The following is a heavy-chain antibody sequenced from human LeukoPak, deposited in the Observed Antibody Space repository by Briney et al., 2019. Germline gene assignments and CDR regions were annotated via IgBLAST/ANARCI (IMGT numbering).Heavy chain of an antibody. CDR2: ISSSSSAI. D-gene: IGHD3-10*01. CDR3: AISGLGFREFRGLDY. J-gene: IGHJ4*02. Sequence: GGSLRLSCAASGFTFNSHHMNWVRQAPGKGLEWVSYISSSSSAIYYADSVKGRFTISRDTSKNALYLQMNSLRAEDTAVYYCAISGLGFREFRGLDYWGQGTLVTVSS. V-gene: IGHV3-48*01. CDR1: GFTFNSHH.